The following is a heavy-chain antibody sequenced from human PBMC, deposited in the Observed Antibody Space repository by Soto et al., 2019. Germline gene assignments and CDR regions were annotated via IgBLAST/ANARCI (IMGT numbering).Heavy chain of an antibody. CDR1: GYSFTTHA. J-gene: IGHJ6*04. CDR2: INAGNGNT. CDR3: ARKNIYGGYSYVFRGYYYGMDV. D-gene: IGHD5-18*01. V-gene: IGHV1-3*01. Sequence: ASVKVSCKASGYSFTTHALHWVRQAPGQRLEWMGWINAGNGNTKYSQKFQGRVTITRDTSASTAYMELSSLRSEDTAVYYCARKNIYGGYSYVFRGYYYGMDVWGKGTTVTVPS.